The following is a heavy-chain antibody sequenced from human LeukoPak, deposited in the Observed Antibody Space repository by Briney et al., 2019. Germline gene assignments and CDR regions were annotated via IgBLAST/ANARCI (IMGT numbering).Heavy chain of an antibody. V-gene: IGHV3-33*01. D-gene: IGHD3-3*01. J-gene: IGHJ4*02. CDR2: IWYDGSNK. CDR3: ARGDTYYDFWSGPSDY. Sequence: PGGSLRLSCAASGFTFSSYGMHWVRQAPGKGLEWVAVIWYDGSNKYYAGSVKGRFTISRDNSKNTLYLQMNSLRAEDTAVYYCARGDTYYDFWSGPSDYWGQGTLVTVSS. CDR1: GFTFSSYG.